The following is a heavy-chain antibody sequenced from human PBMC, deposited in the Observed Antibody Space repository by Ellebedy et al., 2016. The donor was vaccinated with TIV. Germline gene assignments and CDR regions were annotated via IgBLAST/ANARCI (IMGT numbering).Heavy chain of an antibody. CDR1: GGSITYYY. J-gene: IGHJ6*02. CDR2: LYYSAST. Sequence: SETLSLTCSVSGGSITYYYWNWIRQPPGKGLEWIGYLYYSASTDYNASLKGRVTMSLDTSKNQFSLKLTSVTAADTAFYYCAREFVELVTVDEYYYGIDVWGQGTTVTVSS. CDR3: AREFVELVTVDEYYYGIDV. D-gene: IGHD6-13*01. V-gene: IGHV4-59*01.